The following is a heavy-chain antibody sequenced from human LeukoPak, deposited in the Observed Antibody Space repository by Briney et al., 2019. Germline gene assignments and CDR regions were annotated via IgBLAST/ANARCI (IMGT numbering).Heavy chain of an antibody. D-gene: IGHD2-15*01. Sequence: SETLSLTCAVYGGSFKGYYWSWIRQPPGKGLEWIGEINHSGSTNYNPSLKSRVTISVDTSKNQFSLKLSSVTAADTAVYYCARGYCSGGSCYRYWGQGTLVTVSS. V-gene: IGHV4-34*01. CDR3: ARGYCSGGSCYRY. J-gene: IGHJ4*02. CDR1: GGSFKGYY. CDR2: INHSGST.